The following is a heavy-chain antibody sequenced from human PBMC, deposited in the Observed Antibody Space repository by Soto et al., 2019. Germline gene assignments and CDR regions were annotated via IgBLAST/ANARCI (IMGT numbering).Heavy chain of an antibody. CDR2: ISSSSSYI. CDR3: AREVDSSSWYPFAFYI. J-gene: IGHJ3*02. V-gene: IGHV3-21*01. D-gene: IGHD6-13*01. CDR1: GFTFSSYS. Sequence: LRLSCAASGFTFSSYSMNWVRQAPGKGLEWVSSISSSSSYIYYADSVKGRFTISRDNAKNSLYLQMNSLRAEDTAVYYCAREVDSSSWYPFAFYIWGQGTMVTVSS.